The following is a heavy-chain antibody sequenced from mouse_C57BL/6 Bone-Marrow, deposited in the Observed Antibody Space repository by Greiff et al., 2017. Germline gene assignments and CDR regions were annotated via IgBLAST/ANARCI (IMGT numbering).Heavy chain of an antibody. CDR1: GYTFTSYW. D-gene: IGHD1-1*01. Sequence: QVQLQQPGAELVRPGTSVKLSCKASGYTFTSYWMHWVKQRPGQGLEWIGVIDPSDSYTNYNQKFKGKATLTVDTSSSTAYMQLSSLTSEDSAVYYCARMLLRDYWGQGTTLTVSS. CDR2: IDPSDSYT. V-gene: IGHV1-59*01. CDR3: ARMLLRDY. J-gene: IGHJ2*01.